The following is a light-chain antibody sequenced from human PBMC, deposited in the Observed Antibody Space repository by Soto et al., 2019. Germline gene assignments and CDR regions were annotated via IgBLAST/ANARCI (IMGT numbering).Light chain of an antibody. CDR2: GNN. J-gene: IGLJ3*02. CDR1: SSDIGAHYD. V-gene: IGLV1-40*01. Sequence: QAVVTQPPSVSGAPGQRVTISCTGSSSDIGAHYDVHWYQQLPGTAPKLLIYGNNNRPSGVPDRFSGSKSGTSASLAITGLQAEDEADYYCQSYDDSLSGWVFGGGTKLTVL. CDR3: QSYDDSLSGWV.